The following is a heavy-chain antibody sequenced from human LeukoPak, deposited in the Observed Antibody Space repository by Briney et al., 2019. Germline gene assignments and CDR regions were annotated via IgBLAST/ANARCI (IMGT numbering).Heavy chain of an antibody. V-gene: IGHV1-69*05. CDR2: IIPIFGTA. Sequence: ASVKVSCKASGGTFSSYAISWVRQAPGQGLEWMGGIIPIFGTANYAQKFQGRVTITTDESTSTAYMELSSLRSEDTAVYYCARGRRSIAARTQTWWFDPWGQGTLVTVSS. CDR3: ARGRRSIAARTQTWWFDP. CDR1: GGTFSSYA. J-gene: IGHJ5*02. D-gene: IGHD6-6*01.